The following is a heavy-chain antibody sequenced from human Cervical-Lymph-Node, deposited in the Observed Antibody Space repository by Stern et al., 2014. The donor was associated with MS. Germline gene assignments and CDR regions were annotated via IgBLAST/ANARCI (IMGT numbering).Heavy chain of an antibody. Sequence: QVTLKESGPALVKPTQTLTLTCTFSGFSLSTSGMCVSWIRQPPGKALEWLALICWDDDKYYSTSLKTMLTISKDTSKNQVVITMANMDPVDTATYYCARIPLGDYEGGYYGMDVWGQGTTVTVSS. J-gene: IGHJ6*02. CDR1: GFSLSTSGMC. D-gene: IGHD4-17*01. CDR2: ICWDDDK. CDR3: ARIPLGDYEGGYYGMDV. V-gene: IGHV2-70*01.